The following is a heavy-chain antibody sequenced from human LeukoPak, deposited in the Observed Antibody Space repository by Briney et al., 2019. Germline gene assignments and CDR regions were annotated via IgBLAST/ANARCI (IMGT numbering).Heavy chain of an antibody. Sequence: GGSLRLSCTASGFSFSGHWMHWARQLPGKGLVWVSRISPTGSTTSYADSVKGRFTVSRDNAMNTLYLQVNNLRAEDTAVYYCARGPNSNWSGLDFWGQGTLLTVSS. V-gene: IGHV3-74*01. CDR1: GFSFSGHW. J-gene: IGHJ4*02. CDR3: ARGPNSNWSGLDF. CDR2: ISPTGSTT. D-gene: IGHD6-6*01.